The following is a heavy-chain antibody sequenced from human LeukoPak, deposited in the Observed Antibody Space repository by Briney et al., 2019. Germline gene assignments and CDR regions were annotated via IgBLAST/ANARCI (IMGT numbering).Heavy chain of an antibody. CDR2: ISWNSGSI. J-gene: IGHJ4*02. CDR1: GFTFDDYA. V-gene: IGHV3-9*01. CDR3: AKAPRPHYYDSSGYIDY. Sequence: GRSLRLSCAASGFTFDDYAMHWVRQAPGKGLEWVSGISWNSGSIGYADSVKGRFTISRDNAKNSLYLQMNSLRAEDTALYYCAKAPRPHYYDSSGYIDYWGQGALVTVSS. D-gene: IGHD3-22*01.